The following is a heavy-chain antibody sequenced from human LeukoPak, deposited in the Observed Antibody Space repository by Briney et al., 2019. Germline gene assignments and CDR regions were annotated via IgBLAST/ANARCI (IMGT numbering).Heavy chain of an antibody. CDR1: GGSISSCS. CDR2: IHTSGST. Sequence: SETLSLTCIVSGGSISSCSWNWIRQRAGKGLEWIGRIHTSGSTNYNPSLKSRVTMSVDTSKNQFSLKLSSVTAADTAVYYCARDASCYYDGSGYYLGYWGQGTLVTLSS. CDR3: ARDASCYYDGSGYYLGY. V-gene: IGHV4-4*07. J-gene: IGHJ4*02. D-gene: IGHD3-22*01.